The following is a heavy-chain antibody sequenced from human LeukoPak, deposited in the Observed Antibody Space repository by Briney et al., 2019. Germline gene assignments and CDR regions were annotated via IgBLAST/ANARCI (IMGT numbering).Heavy chain of an antibody. J-gene: IGHJ4*02. Sequence: PSETLSLTCTVSGGSIRNYYWTWIRQPPGKGLEWIGYISDGGGSNYNPSLKSRVTISVDTSKNQFSLKLSSVTAADTAVYYCARSGGVWYFDYRGQGTLVTVSS. D-gene: IGHD3-16*01. CDR2: ISDGGGS. CDR1: GGSIRNYY. CDR3: ARSGGVWYFDY. V-gene: IGHV4-59*01.